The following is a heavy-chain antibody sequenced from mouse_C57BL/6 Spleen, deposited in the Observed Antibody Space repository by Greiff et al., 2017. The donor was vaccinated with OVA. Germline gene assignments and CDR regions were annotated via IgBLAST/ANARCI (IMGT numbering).Heavy chain of an antibody. D-gene: IGHD2-1*01. J-gene: IGHJ4*01. CDR1: GYTFTSYW. CDR2: INPGNGGT. V-gene: IGHV1-53*01. Sequence: QVQLQQPGTELVKPGASVKLSCKASGYTFTSYWMHWVKQRPGQGLEWIGNINPGNGGTNYNEKFKSKATLTVDKSSSTAYMQLSSLTSEDSAVYYSARGGVYYGNPYYYAMDYWGQGTSVTVSS. CDR3: ARGGVYYGNPYYYAMDY.